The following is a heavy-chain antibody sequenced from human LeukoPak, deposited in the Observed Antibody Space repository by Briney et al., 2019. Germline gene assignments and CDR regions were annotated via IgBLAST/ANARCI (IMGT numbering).Heavy chain of an antibody. CDR2: ISHDGSKN. CDR1: EFSITTYA. CDR3: ASVADY. V-gene: IGHV3-30*04. J-gene: IGHJ4*02. Sequence: GGSLRLSCAASEFSITTYAMHWVRQAPGKGLESVADISHDGSKNYYADSVKGRFTISRDLSKNTLYLQMNSLRSEDTAVYYCASVADYWGQGTLVTVSS.